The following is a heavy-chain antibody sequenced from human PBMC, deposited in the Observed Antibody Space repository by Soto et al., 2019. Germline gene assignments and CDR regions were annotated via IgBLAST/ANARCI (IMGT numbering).Heavy chain of an antibody. J-gene: IGHJ6*02. CDR1: GYTFTSYA. CDR2: INAGNGNT. Sequence: QVQLVQSGAEVKKPGASVKVSCKASGYTFTSYAIQWVRQAPGQRLEWMGWINAGNGNTKYSQKFQGRVTITRDTSASTAYMELSSLRSEDTAVYYCARVSIGARTEYFYYYGLDVWGQGTTVTVSS. CDR3: ARVSIGARTEYFYYYGLDV. V-gene: IGHV1-3*01. D-gene: IGHD2-21*01.